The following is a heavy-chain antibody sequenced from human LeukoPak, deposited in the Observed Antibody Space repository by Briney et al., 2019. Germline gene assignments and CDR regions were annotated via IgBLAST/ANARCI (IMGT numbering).Heavy chain of an antibody. D-gene: IGHD3-22*01. J-gene: IGHJ5*02. V-gene: IGHV6-1*01. CDR3: ARAHLDYYDSSGYYYRHPQTYNWFDP. CDR2: TYYRSKWYN. Sequence: SRTLSLTCAISGDSVSSNSAAWNWIRQSPSRGLEWLGRTYYRSKWYNDYAVSVKSRITINPDTSKNQFSLQLNSVTPEDTAVYYCARAHLDYYDSSGYYYRHPQTYNWFDPWGQGTLVTVSS. CDR1: GDSVSSNSAA.